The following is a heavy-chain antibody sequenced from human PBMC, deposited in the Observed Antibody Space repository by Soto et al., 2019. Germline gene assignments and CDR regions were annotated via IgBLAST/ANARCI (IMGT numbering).Heavy chain of an antibody. J-gene: IGHJ4*02. CDR1: GYTFTSYG. CDR3: GASGWPFDY. CDR2: IIPIFGTA. V-gene: IGHV1-69*13. Sequence: QVQLVQSGAEVKKPGASVKVSCKASGYTFTSYGISWVRQAPGQGLEWMGWIIPIFGTANYAQKFQGRVTITADESTSTAYMELSSLRSEDTAVYYCGASGWPFDYWGQGTLVTVSS. D-gene: IGHD6-19*01.